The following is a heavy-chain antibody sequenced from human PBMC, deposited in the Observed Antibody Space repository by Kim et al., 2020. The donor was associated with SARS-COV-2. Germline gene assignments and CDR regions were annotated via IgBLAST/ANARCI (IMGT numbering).Heavy chain of an antibody. V-gene: IGHV4-34*01. CDR2: INHSGST. CDR1: GGSFSGYY. D-gene: IGHD3-10*01. Sequence: SETLSLTCAVYGGSFSGYYWSWIRQPPGKGLEWIGEINHSGSTNYNPSLKSRVTISLDTSKNQFSLKLSSVTAADKAVYYCARGGSPTLARDRTRYYYGSGSYYNSPYYFDYWGQGTLVTVSS. CDR3: ARGGSPTLARDRTRYYYGSGSYYNSPYYFDY. J-gene: IGHJ4*02.